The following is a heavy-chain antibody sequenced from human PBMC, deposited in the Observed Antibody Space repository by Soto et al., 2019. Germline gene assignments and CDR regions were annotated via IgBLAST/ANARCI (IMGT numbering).Heavy chain of an antibody. CDR1: GGSISSGGYY. Sequence: QVQLQESGPGLVKPSQTLSLTCTVSGGSISSGGYYWSWIRQHPGKGLEWIGYIYDRGSTYYNPSLKSRVTISVDTSKNQFSLKLSSVTAADTAVHYCARDGMRGMVPGVYYGMDVWGQATTATVSS. CDR2: IYDRGST. D-gene: IGHD3-10*01. V-gene: IGHV4-31*03. CDR3: ARDGMRGMVPGVYYGMDV. J-gene: IGHJ6*02.